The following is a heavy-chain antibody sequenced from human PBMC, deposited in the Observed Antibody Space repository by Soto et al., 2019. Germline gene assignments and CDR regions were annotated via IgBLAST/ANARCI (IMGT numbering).Heavy chain of an antibody. J-gene: IGHJ5*02. CDR2: IYYSGST. Sequence: ASETLSLTCTVSGGSISSSSYYWGWIRQPPGKGLEWIGSIYYSGSTYYNPSLKSRVTIPVDTSKNQFSLKLSSVTAADTAVYYCGAGQLRLQNWFDPWGQGTLVTVS. D-gene: IGHD4-17*01. CDR1: GGSISSSSYY. V-gene: IGHV4-39*01. CDR3: GAGQLRLQNWFDP.